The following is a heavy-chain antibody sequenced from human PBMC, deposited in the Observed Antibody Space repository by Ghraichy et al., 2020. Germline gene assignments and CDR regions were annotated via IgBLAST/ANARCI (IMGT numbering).Heavy chain of an antibody. Sequence: GALRLSCAVSGFASSGYWMNWVRQAPGKGPEWVAKIKEEGGQRYYADSVRGRFTISRDNAENSLYLQMNSLRVEDTAVYYCARYSDIVRGAFDIWGQGTVVTVSS. J-gene: IGHJ3*02. CDR3: ARYSDIVRGAFDI. CDR2: IKEEGGQR. CDR1: GFASSGYW. D-gene: IGHD3-10*01. V-gene: IGHV3-7*01.